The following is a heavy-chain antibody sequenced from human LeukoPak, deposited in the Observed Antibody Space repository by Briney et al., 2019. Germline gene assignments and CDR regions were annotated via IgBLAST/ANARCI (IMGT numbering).Heavy chain of an antibody. Sequence: SETLSLTCTVSGGSISSYYWSWIRQPPGKGLEWIGYIYYSGSTNYNPSLKSRVTISVDTSKNQFSLKLSSVTAADTAVYYCASGNYYYYGMDVWGQGTTVTVSS. V-gene: IGHV4-59*08. CDR2: IYYSGST. CDR1: GGSISSYY. CDR3: ASGNYYYYGMDV. J-gene: IGHJ6*02.